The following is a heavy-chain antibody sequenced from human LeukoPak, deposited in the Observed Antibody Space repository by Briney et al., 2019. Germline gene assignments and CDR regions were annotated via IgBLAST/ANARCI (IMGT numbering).Heavy chain of an antibody. CDR1: GYTFTSYY. Sequence: ASVKVSCKASGYTFTSYYMHWVRQAPGQGLEWMGWISAYYGNTNYAQKLQGRVTMTTDTSTSTAYMELRSLRSDDTAVYYCARGSRSSGWYVAGKSRKESFLLDYWGQGTLVTVSS. V-gene: IGHV1-18*04. J-gene: IGHJ4*02. CDR2: ISAYYGNT. D-gene: IGHD6-19*01. CDR3: ARGSRSSGWYVAGKSRKESFLLDY.